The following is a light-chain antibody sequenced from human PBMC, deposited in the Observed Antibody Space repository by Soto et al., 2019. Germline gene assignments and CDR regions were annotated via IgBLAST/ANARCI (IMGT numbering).Light chain of an antibody. V-gene: IGKV1-33*01. CDR1: QDISNF. J-gene: IGKJ1*01. CDR3: QHYNSYSEA. Sequence: DIQMTQSPSSLSASVGDRVTITCQASQDISNFLNWYQQKPGKAPNLLIYDASNLETGVPSRFSGSGSGTEFTLTISSLQPDDFATYYCQHYNSYSEAFGQGTKVDNK. CDR2: DAS.